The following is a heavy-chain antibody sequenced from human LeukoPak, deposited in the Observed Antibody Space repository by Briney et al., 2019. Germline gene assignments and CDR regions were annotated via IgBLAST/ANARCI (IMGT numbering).Heavy chain of an antibody. Sequence: SETLSLTCAVYGGSFSGYYWSWIRQPPGKGLEWIGEINHSGSTNYNPSLKSRVTISVDTSKNQFSLKLSSVTAADTAVYYCARGTALSDYYYMDGWGKGTTVTVSS. J-gene: IGHJ6*03. V-gene: IGHV4-34*01. D-gene: IGHD2-2*01. CDR1: GGSFSGYY. CDR2: INHSGST. CDR3: ARGTALSDYYYMDG.